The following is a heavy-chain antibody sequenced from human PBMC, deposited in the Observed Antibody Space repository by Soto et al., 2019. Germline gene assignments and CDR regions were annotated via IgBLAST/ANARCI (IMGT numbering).Heavy chain of an antibody. CDR1: GGTFSSYA. D-gene: IGHD3-22*01. J-gene: IGHJ4*02. Sequence: SVKVSCKASGGTFSSYAISWVRQAPGQGLEWMGGIIPIFGTANYAQKFQGRVTITADESTSTAYMELSSLRSEDTAVYYCASGTTYYYDSSGYYAPFDYWGQGTLVTVSS. V-gene: IGHV1-69*13. CDR3: ASGTTYYYDSSGYYAPFDY. CDR2: IIPIFGTA.